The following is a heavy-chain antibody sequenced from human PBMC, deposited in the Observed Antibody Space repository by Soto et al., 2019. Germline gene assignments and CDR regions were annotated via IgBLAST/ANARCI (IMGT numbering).Heavy chain of an antibody. CDR3: ARAPRWVPAASGGRYFDY. CDR2: IYHSGST. Sequence: SETLSLTCAVSGGSISSGGYSWSWIRQPPGKGLEWIGYIYHSGSTYYNPSLKSRVTISVDRSKNQFSLKLSSVTAADTAVYYCARAPRWVPAASGGRYFDYWGQGTLVTVSS. CDR1: GGSISSGGYS. J-gene: IGHJ4*02. V-gene: IGHV4-30-2*01. D-gene: IGHD2-2*01.